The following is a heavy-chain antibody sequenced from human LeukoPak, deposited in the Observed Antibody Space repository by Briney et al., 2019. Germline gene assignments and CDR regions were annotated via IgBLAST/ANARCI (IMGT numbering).Heavy chain of an antibody. J-gene: IGHJ6*03. V-gene: IGHV1-2*02. CDR3: ARYHGDYYYYYYMDV. CDR2: INPNSGGT. Sequence: ASVKVSCKASGYTFTGYYMHWVRQAPGQGLEWMGWINPNSGGTNYAQKFQGRVTMTRDTSISTAYMELSSLRSDDTAVYYCARYHGDYYYYYYMDVWGKGTTVTVSS. D-gene: IGHD2-8*01. CDR1: GYTFTGYY.